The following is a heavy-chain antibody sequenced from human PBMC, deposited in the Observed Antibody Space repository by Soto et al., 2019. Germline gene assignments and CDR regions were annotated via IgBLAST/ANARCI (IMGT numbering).Heavy chain of an antibody. CDR1: EDSRSSNICA. D-gene: IGHD2-15*01. J-gene: IGHJ4*02. CDR3: ARDRLGYGYNDY. Sequence: QTLSLTCAISEDSRSSNICAWSGILQSPSRRLEWLGRTYYRSKWYNNYALSVKSRITINPVTSNNQFSLQPNFVTHRDTAVYYCARDRLGYGYNDYWGQGTLVTVSS. V-gene: IGHV6-1*01. CDR2: TYYRSKWYN.